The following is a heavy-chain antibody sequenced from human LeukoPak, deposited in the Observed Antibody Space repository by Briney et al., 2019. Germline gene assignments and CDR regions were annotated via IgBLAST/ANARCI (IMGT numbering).Heavy chain of an antibody. D-gene: IGHD2-15*01. J-gene: IGHJ4*02. CDR1: GYTFTSYG. Sequence: ASVKVSCKASGYTFTSYGISWVRQAPGQGLEWMGWISAYNGNTNYAQKLQSRVTMTTDTSTSTAYMELRSLRSDDTAVYYCARTCSGGSCYSGYFDYWGQGTLVTVSS. V-gene: IGHV1-18*01. CDR3: ARTCSGGSCYSGYFDY. CDR2: ISAYNGNT.